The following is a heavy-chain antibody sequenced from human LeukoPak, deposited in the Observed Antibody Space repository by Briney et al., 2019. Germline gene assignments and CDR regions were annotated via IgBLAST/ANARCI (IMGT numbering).Heavy chain of an antibody. CDR3: ARAYCGSDCYSRAMDY. Sequence: YPGGSLRLSCAASGFTFTSHWMHWVRQAPGKGLAWGARINSEGSSTSYADSVKGRFTISRDNAKNTLYLQMSSLRAEDTAVYYCARAYCGSDCYSRAMDYWGQGTLVTVSS. D-gene: IGHD2-21*02. J-gene: IGHJ4*02. CDR1: GFTFTSHW. CDR2: INSEGSST. V-gene: IGHV3-74*01.